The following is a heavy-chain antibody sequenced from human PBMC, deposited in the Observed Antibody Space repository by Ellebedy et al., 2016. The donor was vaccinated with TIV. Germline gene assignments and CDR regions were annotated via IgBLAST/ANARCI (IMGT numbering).Heavy chain of an antibody. V-gene: IGHV3-21*01. J-gene: IGHJ4*02. CDR2: ISTSSTYT. CDR3: AREPLRIDY. D-gene: IGHD5/OR15-5a*01. Sequence: GESLKISCAASGFTFSTYPMTWVRQAPGKGLEWVSSISTSSTYTYYADSVKGRFTISRDNAKNSLYLQMNSLRAEDTALYYCAREPLRIDYWGQGTLVTVSS. CDR1: GFTFSTYP.